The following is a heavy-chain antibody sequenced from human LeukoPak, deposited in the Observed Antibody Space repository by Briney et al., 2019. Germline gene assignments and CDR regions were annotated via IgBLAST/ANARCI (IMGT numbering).Heavy chain of an antibody. CDR1: GFSFRAYA. V-gene: IGHV3-23*01. Sequence: GGSLRLSCAASGFSFRAYAMSWVRQAPGKGLEWVSDISGNGDSTYYADSVRGRFTISRDNSKNTLFLQMDSLRAEDTAVYYCARPKDSGDSVVAFDSWGQGTLVTVSS. CDR2: ISGNGDST. CDR3: ARPKDSGDSVVAFDS. J-gene: IGHJ4*02. D-gene: IGHD4-17*01.